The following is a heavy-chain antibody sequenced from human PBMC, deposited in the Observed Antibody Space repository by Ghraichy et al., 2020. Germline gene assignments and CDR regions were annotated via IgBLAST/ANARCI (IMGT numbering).Heavy chain of an antibody. J-gene: IGHJ6*02. CDR2: IRSKIYGGTT. Sequence: GGSLRLSCTVSGFTFGDYAMSWFRQAPGKGLEWVGFIRSKIYGGTTEYAASVKGRFTISRDDSKSIAYLQMNSLKTEDTAVYYCAKWGVRGATGYYYCGLDVWGQGTTVTVSS. D-gene: IGHD3-10*01. CDR3: AKWGVRGATGYYYCGLDV. CDR1: GFTFGDYA. V-gene: IGHV3-49*03.